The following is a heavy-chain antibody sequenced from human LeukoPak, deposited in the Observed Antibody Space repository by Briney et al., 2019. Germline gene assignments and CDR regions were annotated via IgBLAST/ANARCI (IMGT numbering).Heavy chain of an antibody. D-gene: IGHD5-24*01. V-gene: IGHV4-34*01. Sequence: SETLSLTCAVYGGSFSGYYWSWIRQPPGKGPEWIGEINHSGSTNYNPSLKSRVTISVDTSKNQFSLKLSSVTAADTAVYYCARMGGDGYNVFDYWGQGTLVTVSS. CDR1: GGSFSGYY. CDR2: INHSGST. J-gene: IGHJ4*02. CDR3: ARMGGDGYNVFDY.